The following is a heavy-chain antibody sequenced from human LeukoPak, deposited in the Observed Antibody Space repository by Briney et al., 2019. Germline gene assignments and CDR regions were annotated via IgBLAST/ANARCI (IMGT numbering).Heavy chain of an antibody. CDR2: IYYSGST. CDR1: GGSVSSGSYY. J-gene: IGHJ5*02. CDR3: ARHARHEYYYDSSGYS. D-gene: IGHD3-22*01. V-gene: IGHV4-39*01. Sequence: SETLSLTCTVSGGSVSSGSYYWSWIRQPPGKGLEWIGYIYYSGSTYYNPSLKSRVTISVDTSKNQFSLKLSSVTAADTAVYYCARHARHEYYYDSSGYSWGQGTLVTVSS.